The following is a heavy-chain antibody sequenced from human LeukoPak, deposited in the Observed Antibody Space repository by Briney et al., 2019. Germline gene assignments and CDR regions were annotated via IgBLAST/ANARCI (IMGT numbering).Heavy chain of an antibody. CDR3: ARGVNYGFDY. CDR2: IQNDGTTK. D-gene: IGHD1-7*01. V-gene: IGHV3-30*02. CDR1: GFTFTTYA. Sequence: PGGSLRLSCVVSGFTFTTYAMDWVRQAPGKGLEWVAFIQNDGTTKFYAESVKGRFTISRDDSKKTLYLHMDSLRPDDTAVYYCARGVNYGFDYWGQGTLVTVSS. J-gene: IGHJ4*02.